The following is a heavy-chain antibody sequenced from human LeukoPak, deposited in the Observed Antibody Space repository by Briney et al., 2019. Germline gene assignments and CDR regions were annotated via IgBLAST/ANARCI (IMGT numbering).Heavy chain of an antibody. CDR3: ARDYYGSGSLKGFDP. CDR2: LSSSSSYI. D-gene: IGHD3-10*01. J-gene: IGHJ5*02. Sequence: GGSLRLSCAASGFTFSSYEMNWVRQAPGKGLEWVSSLSSSSSYIYYAESVKGRFTISRDNAENSLYLQMNSLRAEDTAVYFCARDYYGSGSLKGFDPWGQGTLVTVSS. CDR1: GFTFSSYE. V-gene: IGHV3-21*01.